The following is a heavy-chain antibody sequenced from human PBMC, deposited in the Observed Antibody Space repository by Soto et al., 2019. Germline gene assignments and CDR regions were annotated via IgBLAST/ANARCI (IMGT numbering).Heavy chain of an antibody. Sequence: QVQLVESGGGLVKPGGSLRLSCAASGFTFSDYYMSWIRQAPGKGLEWVSYISSSSSYTNYADSVKGRFTISRDNAKNSLYLHMNSLRAEATAVCYCAASGRGDTDYWGQGTLVTVSS. D-gene: IGHD2-2*02. V-gene: IGHV3-11*05. CDR1: GFTFSDYY. CDR2: ISSSSSYT. CDR3: AASGRGDTDY. J-gene: IGHJ4*02.